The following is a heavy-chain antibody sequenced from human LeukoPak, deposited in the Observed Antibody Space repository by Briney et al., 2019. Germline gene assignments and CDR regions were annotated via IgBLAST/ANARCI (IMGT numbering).Heavy chain of an antibody. J-gene: IGHJ6*04. D-gene: IGHD2-21*01. V-gene: IGHV4-39*01. Sequence: WVRQPPGKGLEWIGSIYYSGSTYYNPSLKSRVTISVDTSKNQFSLKLSSVTAADTAVYYCARHFLWRIPLDVWGKGTTVTVSS. CDR2: IYYSGST. CDR3: ARHFLWRIPLDV.